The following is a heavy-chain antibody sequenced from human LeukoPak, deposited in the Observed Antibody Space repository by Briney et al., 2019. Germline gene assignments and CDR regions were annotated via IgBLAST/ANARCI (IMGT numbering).Heavy chain of an antibody. Sequence: SGTLSLTCTVSGGSISSYYWSWIRQPAGKGLEWIGRIYTSGSTNYNPSLKSRVTMSVDTSKNQFSLKLSSVTAADAAVYYCARDTGEIGYCSGGSCYHINYYYYYMDVWGKGTTVTISS. D-gene: IGHD2-15*01. V-gene: IGHV4-4*07. J-gene: IGHJ6*03. CDR3: ARDTGEIGYCSGGSCYHINYYYYYMDV. CDR1: GGSISSYY. CDR2: IYTSGST.